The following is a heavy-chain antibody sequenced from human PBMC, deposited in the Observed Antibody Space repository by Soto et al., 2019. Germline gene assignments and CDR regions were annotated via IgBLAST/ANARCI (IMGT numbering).Heavy chain of an antibody. Sequence: SEPMCVTCTVAGGNIIGYCWSWIRQKTGKGLEWIGYIYYSGSTNYNPSLKSRVTISVDTSKNQFSLKLSSVTAADTAVYYCARFSRGYYDSSGDAFDIWGQGTMVTVSS. CDR2: IYYSGST. CDR3: ARFSRGYYDSSGDAFDI. CDR1: GGNIIGYC. V-gene: IGHV4-59*01. D-gene: IGHD3-22*01. J-gene: IGHJ3*02.